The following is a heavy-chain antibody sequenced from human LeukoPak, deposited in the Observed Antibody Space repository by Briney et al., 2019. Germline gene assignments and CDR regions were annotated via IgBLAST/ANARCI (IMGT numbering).Heavy chain of an antibody. CDR3: ARDYRARGYFDY. CDR2: IYYSGST. D-gene: IGHD3-22*01. V-gene: IGHV4-61*01. CDR1: GGSISSGSYY. J-gene: IGHJ4*02. Sequence: PSQTLSLTCTVSGGSISSGSYYWSWIRQPPGKGLEWIGYIYYSGSTKYNPSLKSRVTISVDTTKNQFSLKLSSVTAADTAVYYCARDYRARGYFDYWGQGTLVTVSS.